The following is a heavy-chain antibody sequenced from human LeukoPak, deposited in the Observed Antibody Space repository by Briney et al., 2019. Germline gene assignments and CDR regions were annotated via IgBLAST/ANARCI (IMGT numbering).Heavy chain of an antibody. CDR2: ISSSGST. D-gene: IGHD1-14*01. CDR1: GDSISSGDYY. J-gene: IGHJ5*02. V-gene: IGHV4-61*02. CDR3: ARDRPEYPLWFDP. Sequence: SETLSLTCTVSGDSISSGDYYWSWIRQPAGKGLEWIGRISSSGSTNYNPSLKSRVTISVDTSKNQFSLNLSSVTAADTAVYYCARDRPEYPLWFDPWGQGTLVTVSS.